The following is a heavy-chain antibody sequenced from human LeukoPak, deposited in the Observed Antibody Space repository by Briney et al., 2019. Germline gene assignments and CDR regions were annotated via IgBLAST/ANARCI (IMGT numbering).Heavy chain of an antibody. D-gene: IGHD2-2*01. V-gene: IGHV4-30-4*08. CDR3: ASTNCSRSSCFGANWFDP. CDR1: GASISSGDYY. CDR2: IYYSGST. Sequence: SETLSLTCTVSGASISSGDYYWSWIRQPPGKGLEWIGSIYYSGSTFHYNPSLKSRVAISIDTSKHQFSLSLSSVTAADTAVYYCASTNCSRSSCFGANWFDPWGQGTLVTVSS. J-gene: IGHJ5*02.